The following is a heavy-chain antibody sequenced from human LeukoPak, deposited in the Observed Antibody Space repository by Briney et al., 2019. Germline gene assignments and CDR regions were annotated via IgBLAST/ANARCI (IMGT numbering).Heavy chain of an antibody. CDR2: ISAGGGST. J-gene: IGHJ6*02. V-gene: IGHV3-23*01. Sequence: GGSLRLSCAASGFTFSSYAMSWVRQAPGKGLEWVSAISAGGGSTYYADSVKGRFTISRDNAKNSLYLQMNSLRAEDTAVYYCARRLVAALDGMDVWGQGTTVTVSS. CDR3: ARRLVAALDGMDV. D-gene: IGHD2-15*01. CDR1: GFTFSSYA.